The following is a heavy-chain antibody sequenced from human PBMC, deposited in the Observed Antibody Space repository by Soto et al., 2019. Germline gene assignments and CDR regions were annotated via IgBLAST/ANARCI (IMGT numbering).Heavy chain of an antibody. CDR1: GFPFSSYW. D-gene: IGHD3-3*01. CDR2: INSDGSST. J-gene: IGHJ5*02. V-gene: IGHV3-74*01. CDR3: ARGSYYDFWSGYYTGSWFDP. Sequence: PGGSLRLSCAASGFPFSSYWMHWVRQAPGKGLVWVSRINSDGSSTSYADSVKGRFTISRDNAKNTLYLQMNSLRAEDTAVYYCARGSYYDFWSGYYTGSWFDPWGQGTLVTVSS.